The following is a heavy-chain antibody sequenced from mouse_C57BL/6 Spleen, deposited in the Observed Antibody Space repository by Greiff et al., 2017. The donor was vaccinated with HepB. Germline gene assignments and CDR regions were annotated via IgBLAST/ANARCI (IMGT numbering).Heavy chain of an antibody. CDR1: GFTFSSYT. CDR3: ARRLLSYFDY. CDR2: ISGGGGNT. J-gene: IGHJ2*01. D-gene: IGHD2-10*01. V-gene: IGHV5-9*01. Sequence: EVKLVESGGGLVKPGGSLKLSCAASGFTFSSYTMSWVRQTPEKRLEWVATISGGGGNTYYPDSVKGRFTISRDNAKNTLYLQISSLRSEDTALYYCARRLLSYFDYWGQGTTLTVSS.